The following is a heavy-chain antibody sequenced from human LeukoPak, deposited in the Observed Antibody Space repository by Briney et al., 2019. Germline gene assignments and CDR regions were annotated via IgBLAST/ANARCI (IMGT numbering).Heavy chain of an antibody. CDR3: ASGPWYYYDSSGDY. CDR2: IKQDGSEK. Sequence: GGSLRLSCAASGFTFSSYWMSWVRKAPGKGLEWVANIKQDGSEKYYVDSVKGRFTISRDNAKNSLYLQMNSLRAEDTAVYYCASGPWYYYDSSGDYWGQGTLVTVSS. CDR1: GFTFSSYW. J-gene: IGHJ4*02. V-gene: IGHV3-7*01. D-gene: IGHD3-22*01.